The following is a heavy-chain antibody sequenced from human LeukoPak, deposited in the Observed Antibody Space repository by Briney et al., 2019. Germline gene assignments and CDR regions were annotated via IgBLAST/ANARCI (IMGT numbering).Heavy chain of an antibody. Sequence: GGSLRLSCAASGFTFSSYSMNWVRQAPGKGLEWISYISSSGDTISYADSVKGRFTISRDNAKSSLYLQMNSLRAEDTAVYYCARGTYYDFWSGYYAYFDYWGQGTLVTVSS. V-gene: IGHV3-48*04. CDR2: ISSSGDTI. CDR1: GFTFSSYS. D-gene: IGHD3-3*01. CDR3: ARGTYYDFWSGYYAYFDY. J-gene: IGHJ4*02.